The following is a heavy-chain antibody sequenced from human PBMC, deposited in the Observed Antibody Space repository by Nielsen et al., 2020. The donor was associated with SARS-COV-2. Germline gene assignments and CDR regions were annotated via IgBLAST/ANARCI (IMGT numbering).Heavy chain of an antibody. V-gene: IGHV3-74*03. Sequence: GESLKISCAASGFTFSSYWMHWVRQAPGKGLVWVSHISSDGSSTKYADSVKGRFTISRDNAKNTLFLQMNSLRAEDTALYHCAVGGLGGYWGQGTLVTVSS. J-gene: IGHJ4*02. CDR2: ISSDGSST. CDR1: GFTFSSYW. D-gene: IGHD3-10*01. CDR3: AVGGLGGY.